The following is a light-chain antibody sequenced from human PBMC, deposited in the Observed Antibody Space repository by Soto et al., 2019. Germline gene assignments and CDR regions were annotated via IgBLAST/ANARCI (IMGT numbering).Light chain of an antibody. Sequence: QSVLTQPASVSGSPGESITISCTGTSSDVGGYIYVSWFQQHPGKAPKLIVYEVSNRPSGVSGRFSGSKSGNTASLTISGLQAEDEADYYCTSYTTTNTLYVFGTGTKVT. CDR3: TSYTTTNTLYV. CDR1: SSDVGGYIY. CDR2: EVS. J-gene: IGLJ1*01. V-gene: IGLV2-14*01.